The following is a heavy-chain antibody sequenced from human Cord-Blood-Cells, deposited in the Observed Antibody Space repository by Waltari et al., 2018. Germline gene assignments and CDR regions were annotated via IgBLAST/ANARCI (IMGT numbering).Heavy chain of an antibody. J-gene: IGHJ4*02. V-gene: IGHV4-34*01. CDR3: AGSIDYGVPFDY. D-gene: IGHD4-17*01. CDR1: GGSFSGYY. CDR2: INHSGST. Sequence: QVQLQQWGAGLLKPSETLSLTCAGYGGSFSGYYWSGIRQPPGKGLEWIGEINHSGSTNYNPSLKSRVTISVDTSKNQFSLKLSSVTAADTAVYYCAGSIDYGVPFDYWGQGTLVTVSS.